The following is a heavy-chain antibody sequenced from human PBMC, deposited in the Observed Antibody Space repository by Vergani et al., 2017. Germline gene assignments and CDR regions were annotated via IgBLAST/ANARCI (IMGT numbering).Heavy chain of an antibody. CDR3: AMAYYDFWSGYQNWFDP. CDR2: INPNSGGT. Sequence: QVQLVQSGAEVKKPGASVKVSCKASGYTFTGYYMHWVRQAPGQGLEWMGWINPNSGGTNHAQKFQGRVTMTMDTSISTAYMELSRLRSDDTAVYYCAMAYYDFWSGYQNWFDPWGQGTLVTVSA. D-gene: IGHD3-3*01. CDR1: GYTFTGYY. J-gene: IGHJ5*02. V-gene: IGHV1-2*02.